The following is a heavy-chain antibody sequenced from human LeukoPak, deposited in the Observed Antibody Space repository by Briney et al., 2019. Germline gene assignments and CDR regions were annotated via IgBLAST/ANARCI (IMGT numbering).Heavy chain of an antibody. V-gene: IGHV4-59*01. CDR2: IYYSGST. Sequence: SETLSLTCTVSGGSISSYYWSWIWQPPGKGLEWIGYIYYSGSTNYNPSPKSRVTISVDTSKNQFSLKLSSVTAADTAVYYCARSFPGGSYAWAFDIWXQGIMVTVSS. J-gene: IGHJ3*02. CDR1: GGSISSYY. CDR3: ARSFPGGSYAWAFDI. D-gene: IGHD1-26*01.